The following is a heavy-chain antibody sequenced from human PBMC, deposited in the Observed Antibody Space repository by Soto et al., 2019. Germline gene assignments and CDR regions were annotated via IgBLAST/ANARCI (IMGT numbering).Heavy chain of an antibody. CDR1: GGTFSSYT. CDR3: ARGLHYVSISVDDY. CDR2: IIPILGIA. D-gene: IGHD3-22*01. V-gene: IGHV1-69*02. J-gene: IGHJ4*02. Sequence: QVQLVQSGAEVKKPGSSLKVSCKASGGTFSSYTISWVRQAPGQGLEWMGRIIPILGIANYAQKIQGRVTITADKSTSTAYMVLSRLRSEDTAVYYCARGLHYVSISVDDYLGQGTLVTVSS.